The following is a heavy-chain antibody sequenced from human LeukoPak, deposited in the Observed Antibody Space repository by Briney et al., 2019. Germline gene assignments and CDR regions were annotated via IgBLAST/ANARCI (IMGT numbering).Heavy chain of an antibody. Sequence: SETLSLTCAVSGYSISSDNWWGWIRQPPGRGLEWIGYIYYSGSTYYNPSLKSRVTMSIDTSNNQSSLKLTSGTTVDTAVYNCVKKIAAAAWFDPWGQGTPVTVSS. J-gene: IGHJ5*02. CDR3: VKKIAAAAWFDP. D-gene: IGHD6-13*01. CDR2: IYYSGST. V-gene: IGHV4-28*01. CDR1: GYSISSDNW.